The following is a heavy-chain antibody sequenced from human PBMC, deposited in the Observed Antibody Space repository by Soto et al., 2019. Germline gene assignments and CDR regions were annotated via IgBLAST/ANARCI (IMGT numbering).Heavy chain of an antibody. V-gene: IGHV1-2*02. J-gene: IGHJ5*02. CDR3: SRGDCDSRDKCFAVWLDP. CDR2: IDPNSGGT. D-gene: IGHD3-22*01. CDR1: GYTFTAYY. Sequence: QVQLVQSGAEVKKPGASVKVSCKASGYTFTAYYMHWLRQAPGQGLVWMGWIDPNSGGTKYAQKFQGKVTMTNDTSISSAYRALSGSGSDNTAVWYCSRGDCDSRDKCFAVWLDPWGQGTLVIVS.